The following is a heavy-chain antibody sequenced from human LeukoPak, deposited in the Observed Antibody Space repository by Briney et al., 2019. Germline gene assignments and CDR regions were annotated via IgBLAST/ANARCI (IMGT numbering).Heavy chain of an antibody. CDR1: GFTFSSYG. CDR2: ISGSGGST. V-gene: IGHV3-23*01. Sequence: GGPLRLSCAASGFTFSSYGMSWVRQAPGKGLEWVSGISGSGGSTYYADSVKGRFTISRDNSKNRLHLQMNSLRAEDTAVYYCAKDLGIAELYWGQGTLVTVSS. J-gene: IGHJ4*02. D-gene: IGHD6-13*01. CDR3: AKDLGIAELY.